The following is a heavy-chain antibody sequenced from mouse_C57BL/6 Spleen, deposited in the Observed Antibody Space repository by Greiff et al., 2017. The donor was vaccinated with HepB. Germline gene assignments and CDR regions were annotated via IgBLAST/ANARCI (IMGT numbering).Heavy chain of an antibody. J-gene: IGHJ3*01. CDR1: GYSITSGYY. D-gene: IGHD2-4*01. CDR3: ARADYVFAY. Sequence: ESGPGLVKPSQSLSLTCSVTGYSITSGYYWNWIRQFPGNKLEWMGYISYDGSNNYNPSLKNRISITRDTSKNQFFLKLNSVTTEDTATYYCARADYVFAYWGQGTLVTVSA. V-gene: IGHV3-6*01. CDR2: ISYDGSN.